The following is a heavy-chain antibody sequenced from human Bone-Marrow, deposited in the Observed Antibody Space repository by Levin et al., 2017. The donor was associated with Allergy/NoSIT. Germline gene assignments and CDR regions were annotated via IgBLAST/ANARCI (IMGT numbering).Heavy chain of an antibody. CDR1: GGSVSSGSYY. J-gene: IGHJ4*02. D-gene: IGHD6-13*01. CDR2: ISYSGST. Sequence: PSETLSLTCTVSGGSVSSGSYYWSWIRQPPGKGLEWIGYISYSGSTNYNPSLKSRVTISVATSRNRVSLKLSSVTAADTAVYYCARDGYSDLDSWSQGTLVTVSS. V-gene: IGHV4-61*01. CDR3: ARDGYSDLDS.